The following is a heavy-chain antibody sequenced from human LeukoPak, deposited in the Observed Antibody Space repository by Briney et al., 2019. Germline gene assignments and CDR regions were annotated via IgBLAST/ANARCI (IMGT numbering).Heavy chain of an antibody. CDR2: ISSSGSTI. Sequence: PGGSLRLSCAASGFTFSSYEMNWVRQAPGKGLEWVSYISSSGSTIYYADSVKGRFTISRDNAKNSLYLQMNSLRAEDTAVYYCARPPDILTGSIAAFDIWGQGTMVTVSS. J-gene: IGHJ3*02. D-gene: IGHD3-9*01. V-gene: IGHV3-48*03. CDR1: GFTFSSYE. CDR3: ARPPDILTGSIAAFDI.